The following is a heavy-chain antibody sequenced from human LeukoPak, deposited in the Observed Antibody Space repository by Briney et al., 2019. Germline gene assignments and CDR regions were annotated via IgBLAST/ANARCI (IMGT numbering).Heavy chain of an antibody. D-gene: IGHD1-26*01. CDR2: IYYSGST. CDR3: ARHGGSYYYYGMDV. Sequence: SETLSLTCTVSGGSISSYYWSWIRQPPGKGLEWIGYIYYSGSTNYNPSLKSRVTISVHTSKNQFSLKLSSVTAADTAVYYCARHGGSYYYYGMDVWGQGTTVTVSS. V-gene: IGHV4-59*08. CDR1: GGSISSYY. J-gene: IGHJ6*02.